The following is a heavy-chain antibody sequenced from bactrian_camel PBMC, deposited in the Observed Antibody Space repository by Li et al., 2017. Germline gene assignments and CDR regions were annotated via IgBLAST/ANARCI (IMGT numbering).Heavy chain of an antibody. J-gene: IGHJ6*01. CDR1: GFTFSSYD. CDR3: ANEGFAY. V-gene: IGHV3S40*01. CDR2: INSGGGST. Sequence: VQLVESGGGLVQPGGSLRLSCAASGFTFSSYDMSWVRQAPGKGLEWVSAINSGGGSTYYADSVKGRFTISRDNAKNTVYLQMSSLKSEDTALYYCANEGFAYWGQGTQVTVS.